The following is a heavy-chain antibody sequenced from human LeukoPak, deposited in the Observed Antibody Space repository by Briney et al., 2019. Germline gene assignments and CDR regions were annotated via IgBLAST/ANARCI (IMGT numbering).Heavy chain of an antibody. Sequence: SETLSLTCAVYGGSFSGYYWSWIRQPPGRGLEWIGYIYYSGSTNYNPSLKSRVTISVDTSKNQFSLKLSSVTAADTAVYYCARTTEGGYTYDYFYYYYMDVWGKGTTVTISS. CDR2: IYYSGST. V-gene: IGHV4-59*01. D-gene: IGHD5-18*01. CDR3: ARTTEGGYTYDYFYYYYMDV. J-gene: IGHJ6*03. CDR1: GGSFSGYY.